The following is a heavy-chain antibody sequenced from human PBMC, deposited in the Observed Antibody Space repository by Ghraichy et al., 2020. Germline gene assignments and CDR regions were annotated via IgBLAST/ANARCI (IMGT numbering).Heavy chain of an antibody. CDR1: GYTLTELS. Sequence: ASVKVSCKVSGYTLTELSMHWVRQAPGKGLEWMGGFDPEDGETIYAQKFQGRVTMTEDTSTDTAYMELSSLRSDDTAVYYCATDLRTVGGATIWGQGTLVTVSS. D-gene: IGHD1-26*01. V-gene: IGHV1-24*01. J-gene: IGHJ4*02. CDR3: ATDLRTVGGATI. CDR2: FDPEDGET.